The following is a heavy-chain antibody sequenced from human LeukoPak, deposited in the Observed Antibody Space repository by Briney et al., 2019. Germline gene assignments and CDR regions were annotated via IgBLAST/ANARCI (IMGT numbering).Heavy chain of an antibody. Sequence: GGSLRLSCAASGFTLSIYSMNWVRQAPGKGLEWVSSISSSSSHIYYADSVKGRFTISRDNAKNSLYLQINSLRVEDTAVYYCARDYGGATPYYFDYWGQGTLVTVSS. CDR2: ISSSSSHI. V-gene: IGHV3-21*01. J-gene: IGHJ4*02. CDR3: ARDYGGATPYYFDY. D-gene: IGHD1-26*01. CDR1: GFTLSIYS.